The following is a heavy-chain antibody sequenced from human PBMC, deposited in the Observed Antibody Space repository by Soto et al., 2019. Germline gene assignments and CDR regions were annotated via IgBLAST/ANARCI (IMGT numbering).Heavy chain of an antibody. CDR3: ARDPLGGTLDYYCYYMDV. CDR2: IIPILGIA. Sequence: QVQLVQSGAEVKKPGSSVKVSCKASGGTFSSYTISWVRQAPGQGLEWMGRIIPILGIANYAQKFQGRVTITADKSTSTDDMELSSLRSEDTAVYYCARDPLGGTLDYYCYYMDVWGKGTTVTVSS. CDR1: GGTFSSYT. J-gene: IGHJ6*03. V-gene: IGHV1-69*08.